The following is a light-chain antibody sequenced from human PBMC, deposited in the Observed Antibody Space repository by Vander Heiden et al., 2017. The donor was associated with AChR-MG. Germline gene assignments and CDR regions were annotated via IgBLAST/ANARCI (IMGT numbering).Light chain of an antibody. J-gene: IGKJ2*01. V-gene: IGKV3-11*01. CDR3: QQRSNWPRT. Sequence: IVLTQSPATLSLSPGERATLSCRASQSVSSYLAWYQQKPGQAPRLLIYDASNRATGIPARFSGSGSGTDFTLTISSLEPEDFAFYYCQQRSNWPRTFGQGTKLEI. CDR2: DAS. CDR1: QSVSSY.